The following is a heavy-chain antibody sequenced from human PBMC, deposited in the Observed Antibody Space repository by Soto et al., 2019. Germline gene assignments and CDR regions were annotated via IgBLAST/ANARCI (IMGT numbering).Heavy chain of an antibody. J-gene: IGHJ6*02. Sequence: GGSLRLACAASGFSFSSYGMHWVRQAPGKGLEWVAVIWHDGSKTYYADSVKGRLIISRDNSKNTLYVQINSLRAEDRGVYFCARGSIVAAEYGMDVWGHGTTVTVSS. D-gene: IGHD6-13*01. V-gene: IGHV3-33*01. CDR1: GFSFSSYG. CDR2: IWHDGSKT. CDR3: ARGSIVAAEYGMDV.